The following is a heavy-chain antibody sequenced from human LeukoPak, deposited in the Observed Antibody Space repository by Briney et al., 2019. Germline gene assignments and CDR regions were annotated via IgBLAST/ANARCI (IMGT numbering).Heavy chain of an antibody. D-gene: IGHD7-27*01. Sequence: GGSLRLSCTASGFTFSYYTMYWGRKAPGKGLEGVSIIGIRGGGIHYADSVKGRFTSSRGNSKNTLYRQIDSRRPQGTAVYYCAIDPNWGVAYWGQGVRVTVSS. CDR2: IGIRGGGI. J-gene: IGHJ4*02. CDR1: GFTFSYYT. CDR3: AIDPNWGVAY. V-gene: IGHV3-23*01.